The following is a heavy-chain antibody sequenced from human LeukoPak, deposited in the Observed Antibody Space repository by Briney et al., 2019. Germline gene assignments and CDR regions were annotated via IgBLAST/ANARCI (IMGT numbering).Heavy chain of an antibody. J-gene: IGHJ5*02. D-gene: IGHD3-22*01. Sequence: GGSLRLSCAASGFTFSSYWMHWVRQAPGKGLVWVSRINSDGSSTSYADSVEGRFTISRDNFKNTLFLQMSSLRAEDTALYYCAKGSSGYFADLWGQGTLVTVSS. CDR3: AKGSSGYFADL. CDR2: INSDGSST. CDR1: GFTFSSYW. V-gene: IGHV3-74*01.